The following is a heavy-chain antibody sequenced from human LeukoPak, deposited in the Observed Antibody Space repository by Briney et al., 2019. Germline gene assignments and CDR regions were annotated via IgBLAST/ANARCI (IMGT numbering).Heavy chain of an antibody. CDR1: GFTFSSYA. CDR3: ARETEPDQYFVHYYYYGMDV. CDR2: ISYDGSNK. D-gene: IGHD3-9*01. J-gene: IGHJ6*02. Sequence: GRSLRLSCAASGFTFSSYAMHWVRQAPGKGLEWVAVISYDGSNKYYADSVKGRFTISRDNSKNTLYLQMNSLRAEDTAVYYCARETEPDQYFVHYYYYGMDVWGQGTTVTVSS. V-gene: IGHV3-30*04.